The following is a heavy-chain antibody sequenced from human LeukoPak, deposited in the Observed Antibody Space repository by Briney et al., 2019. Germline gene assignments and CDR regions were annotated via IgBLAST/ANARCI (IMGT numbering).Heavy chain of an antibody. Sequence: SETLSLTCTVSDDSISSGSYYWSWIRQPAGKGLEWIGYIYYSGSTNYNPSLKSRVTISVDTSKNQFSLKLSSVTAADTAVYYCARVRYSYGYRTVPYMDVWGKGTTVTVSS. CDR2: IYYSGST. CDR1: DDSISSGSYY. V-gene: IGHV4-61*10. D-gene: IGHD5-18*01. J-gene: IGHJ6*03. CDR3: ARVRYSYGYRTVPYMDV.